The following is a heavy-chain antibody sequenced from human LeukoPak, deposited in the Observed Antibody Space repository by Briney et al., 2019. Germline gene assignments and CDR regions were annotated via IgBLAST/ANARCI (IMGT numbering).Heavy chain of an antibody. V-gene: IGHV1-2*02. D-gene: IGHD2-2*01. J-gene: IGHJ6*02. CDR3: AREHCSSTSCYYYYYGMDV. Sequence: ASVKVSCKASGYTFTGYYMHWVRQAPGQGLEWMGWINPNGGGTNYAQKFQGRVTMTRDTSVSTAYMELSRLRSDDTAVYYCAREHCSSTSCYYYYYGMDVWGQGTTVTVSS. CDR1: GYTFTGYY. CDR2: INPNGGGT.